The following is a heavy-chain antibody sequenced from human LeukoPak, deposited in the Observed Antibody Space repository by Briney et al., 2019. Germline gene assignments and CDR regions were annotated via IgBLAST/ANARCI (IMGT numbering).Heavy chain of an antibody. J-gene: IGHJ4*02. CDR3: ARHPSTIPYYFDY. Sequence: PSETLSLTCTVSGGSISSYYWGWIRQPPGKGLEWIGYIYTSGSTNYNPSLKSRVTISVDTSKNQFSLKLSSVTAADTAVYYCARHPSTIPYYFDYWGQGTLVTVSS. CDR2: IYTSGST. D-gene: IGHD2-2*02. V-gene: IGHV4-4*09. CDR1: GGSISSYY.